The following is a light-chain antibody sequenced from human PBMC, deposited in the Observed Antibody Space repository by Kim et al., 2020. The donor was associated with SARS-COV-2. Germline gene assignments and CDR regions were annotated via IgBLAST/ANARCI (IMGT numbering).Light chain of an antibody. V-gene: IGKV3-15*01. CDR3: HQYNDWPPGDT. J-gene: IGKJ2*01. Sequence: SPGERATLSCRASQSVSNNLAWYQHNPGKPPRLLIYGASTRATGVPARFSGSGSGTDFTLTVSSLQSEDFAVYYCHQYNDWPPGDTFGQGTKLEI. CDR1: QSVSNN. CDR2: GAS.